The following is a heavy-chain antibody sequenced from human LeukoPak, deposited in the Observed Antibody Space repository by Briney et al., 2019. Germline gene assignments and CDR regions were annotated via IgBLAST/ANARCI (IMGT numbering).Heavy chain of an antibody. CDR3: ARGLSSMDV. D-gene: IGHD6-6*01. CDR2: ITHSGST. J-gene: IGHJ6*02. CDR1: GGSFSGYC. V-gene: IGHV4-34*01. Sequence: PSETLSLTCAVYGGSFSGYCWSWIRQPPGKGLEWIGEITHSGSTNYDPSLRSRVTISVVTSKNHFSLKLNSVTAADTAVYYCARGLSSMDVWGQGTTVTVSS.